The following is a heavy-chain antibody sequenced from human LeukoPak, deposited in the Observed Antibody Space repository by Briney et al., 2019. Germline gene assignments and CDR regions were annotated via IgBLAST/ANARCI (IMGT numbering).Heavy chain of an antibody. D-gene: IGHD1-26*01. Sequence: ASVKVSCKASGGTFSSYAISWVRQAPGQGLEWMGGIIPIFGTANYAQKFQGRVTMTRDTSTSTVYMELSSLRSEDTAVYYCARVRTSAFDYWGQGTLVTVSS. CDR2: IIPIFGTA. J-gene: IGHJ4*02. CDR3: ARVRTSAFDY. V-gene: IGHV1-69*05. CDR1: GGTFSSYA.